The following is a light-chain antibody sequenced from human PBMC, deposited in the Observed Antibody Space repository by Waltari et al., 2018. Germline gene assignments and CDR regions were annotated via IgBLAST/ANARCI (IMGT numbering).Light chain of an antibody. Sequence: DAVMTQSPLSLPVTLGQPASISCRSSQSLVYSDGNTYLNWFRQRPGQSPRRLIYEVSKRDSGVPDRFSGSGSGTDFTLKISRVEAVDVGVYFCMQGTHWPYTFGQGTKVEI. CDR1: QSLVYSDGNTY. CDR3: MQGTHWPYT. CDR2: EVS. J-gene: IGKJ2*01. V-gene: IGKV2-30*01.